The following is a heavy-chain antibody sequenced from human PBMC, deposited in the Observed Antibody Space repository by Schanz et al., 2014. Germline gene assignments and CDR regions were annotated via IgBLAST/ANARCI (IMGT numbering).Heavy chain of an antibody. J-gene: IGHJ4*02. CDR2: INHSGNT. CDR3: ARRLLGGRIATSQARDRYLDY. CDR1: GESFSGYY. V-gene: IGHV4-34*01. D-gene: IGHD6-13*01. Sequence: QVQLQQWGAGLLKPSETLSLTCAVYGESFSGYYWSWIRQPPGKGLEWIGEINHSGNTNYNPSLKSRVTISVNTSKNQFSRKLNSVTAADTAVYYCARRLLGGRIATSQARDRYLDYWGQGILVTVSS.